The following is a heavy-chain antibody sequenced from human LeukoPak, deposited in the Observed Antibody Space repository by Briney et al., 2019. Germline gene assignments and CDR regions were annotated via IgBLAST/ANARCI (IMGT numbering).Heavy chain of an antibody. V-gene: IGHV1-2*02. CDR2: INPNSGGT. CDR1: GYTFTGYY. CDR3: ARDRDGSTSAFDI. Sequence: ASVKVSCKASGYTFTGYYMHWMRQAPGQGLEWMGWINPNSGGTNYAQKFQGRVTMTRDTSISTAYMELSRLRSDDTAVYYCARDRDGSTSAFDIWGQGTMVTVSS. J-gene: IGHJ3*02. D-gene: IGHD5-24*01.